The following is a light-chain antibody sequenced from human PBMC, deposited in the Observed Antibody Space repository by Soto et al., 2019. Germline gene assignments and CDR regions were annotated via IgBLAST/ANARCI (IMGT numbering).Light chain of an antibody. CDR1: QSVFGSY. V-gene: IGKV3-20*01. J-gene: IGKJ1*01. Sequence: EIVLTQSPGTLSLSPGERATLSCRASQSVFGSYLAWYQQRPGQAPRLLIYLASSRAAGIPDRFSGSGSGTDFPLSISGLEPEDFGVYFCQQYGSPPWTFGQGTRVDI. CDR3: QQYGSPPWT. CDR2: LAS.